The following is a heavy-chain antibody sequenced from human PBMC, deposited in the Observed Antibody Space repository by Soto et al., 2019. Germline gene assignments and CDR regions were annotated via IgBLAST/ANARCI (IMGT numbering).Heavy chain of an antibody. D-gene: IGHD4-17*01. CDR1: GGSVSDETYY. CDR3: ARTTAVPNTLRSRYFFDY. J-gene: IGHJ4*02. V-gene: IGHV4-61*01. CDR2: VYYSGTT. Sequence: SETLSLTCSVSGGSVSDETYYWSWIRQPPGKRLEWIVYVYYSGTTNYNPSLKSRVTISVDLSKNRFSLRLSSVTTADTALYYCARTTAVPNTLRSRYFFDYWGQGTLVTAPQ.